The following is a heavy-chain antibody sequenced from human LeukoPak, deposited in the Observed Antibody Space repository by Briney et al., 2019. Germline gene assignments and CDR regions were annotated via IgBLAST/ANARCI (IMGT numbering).Heavy chain of an antibody. CDR2: ISGSGGST. Sequence: AGGSLRLSCAASGFTFSSYAMSWVRQAPGKGLEWVSAISGSGGSTYYADSVKGRFTISRDNSKNTLHLQMNSLRAEDTAVYYCAKNWQQLPHPPRLDYWGQGTLVTVSS. CDR1: GFTFSSYA. V-gene: IGHV3-23*01. CDR3: AKNWQQLPHPPRLDY. J-gene: IGHJ4*02. D-gene: IGHD6-13*01.